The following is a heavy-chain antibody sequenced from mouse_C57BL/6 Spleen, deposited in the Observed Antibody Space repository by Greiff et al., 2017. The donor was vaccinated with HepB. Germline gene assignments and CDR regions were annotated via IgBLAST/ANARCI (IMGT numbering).Heavy chain of an antibody. V-gene: IGHV5-16*01. D-gene: IGHD1-1*01. Sequence: EVKVVESEGGLVQPGSSMKLSCTASGFTFSDYYMAWVRQVPEKGLEWVANINYDGSSTYYLDSLKSRFIISRDNAKNILYLQMSSLKSEDTATYYCARDGPTVGYFDVWGTGTTVTVSS. CDR3: ARDGPTVGYFDV. CDR2: INYDGSST. J-gene: IGHJ1*03. CDR1: GFTFSDYY.